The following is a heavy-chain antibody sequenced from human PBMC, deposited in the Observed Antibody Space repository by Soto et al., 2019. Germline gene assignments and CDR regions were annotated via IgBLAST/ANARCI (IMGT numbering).Heavy chain of an antibody. V-gene: IGHV4-61*08. D-gene: IGHD2-15*01. CDR1: GGYISSGGYY. Sequence: SETLSLTSTVSGGYISSGGYYWSWIRQHPGKGLEWIGYIYYSGSTNYNPSLKSRLTISVDTSKNQFSLRLSSVTAADTAVYYCARGGWSLDYWGQGTLVTVSS. J-gene: IGHJ4*02. CDR2: IYYSGST. CDR3: ARGGWSLDY.